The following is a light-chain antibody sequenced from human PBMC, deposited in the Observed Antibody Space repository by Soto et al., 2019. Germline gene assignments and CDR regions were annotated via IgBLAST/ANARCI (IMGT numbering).Light chain of an antibody. CDR1: QSVSSSD. CDR2: GAS. CDR3: QQYGGSPLYT. Sequence: IVLTQSPGTLSLSPGDRATLSCRASQSVSSSDLAWYQQKPGQAPRLLIYGASTRATGIPDRFSGSGSGTDFTLTISRLEPEDFAVYYWQQYGGSPLYTFGQGTKLEIK. J-gene: IGKJ2*01. V-gene: IGKV3-20*01.